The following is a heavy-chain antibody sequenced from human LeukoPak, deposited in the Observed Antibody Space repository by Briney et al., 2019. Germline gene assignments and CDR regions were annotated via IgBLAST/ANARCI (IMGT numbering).Heavy chain of an antibody. CDR2: VSDSGSIT. Sequence: GGSLRLSCAGSGYTFTNYAMYWVRQAPGKGLERVASVSDSGSITYYADSVKGRFTISRDNSRNTLYLQMNSLRAEDTAVYYCVKDSASSGWSGGFDYWGQGTLVKVSS. V-gene: IGHV3-23*01. CDR3: VKDSASSGWSGGFDY. J-gene: IGHJ4*02. CDR1: GYTFTNYA. D-gene: IGHD6-19*01.